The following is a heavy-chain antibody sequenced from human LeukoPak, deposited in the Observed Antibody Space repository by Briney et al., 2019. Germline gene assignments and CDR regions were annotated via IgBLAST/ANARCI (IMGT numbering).Heavy chain of an antibody. CDR2: ISAGGGT. D-gene: IGHD3-16*01. CDR3: TKRSSLNYFDS. V-gene: IGHV3-23*01. Sequence: GGSLRLSCAASGFTFSNFGMSWVRQAPGNGLEWVSAISAGGGTYYADTVKGRFTISGDNSKNTLYLWSSMQTDEDTVLYYWTKRSSLNYFDSWGQGTLVTVSS. CDR1: GFTFSNFG. J-gene: IGHJ4*02.